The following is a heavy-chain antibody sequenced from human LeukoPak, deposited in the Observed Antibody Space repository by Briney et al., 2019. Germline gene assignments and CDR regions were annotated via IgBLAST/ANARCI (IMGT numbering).Heavy chain of an antibody. Sequence: GASVKVSCMASGYTFTSYGISWVRQAPGQGLEWMGRISAYNGNTNYAQKLQGRVTMTTDTSTSTAYMELRSLRSDDTAVYYCAREITMVRGVIITPPWFDPWGQGTLVTVSS. V-gene: IGHV1-18*01. D-gene: IGHD3-10*01. CDR3: AREITMVRGVIITPPWFDP. CDR2: ISAYNGNT. J-gene: IGHJ5*02. CDR1: GYTFTSYG.